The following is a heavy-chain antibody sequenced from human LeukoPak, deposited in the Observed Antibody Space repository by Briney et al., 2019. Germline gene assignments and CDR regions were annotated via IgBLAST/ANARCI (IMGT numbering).Heavy chain of an antibody. CDR1: GGSVSGHY. Sequence: SETLYLTCSVSGGSVSGHYWSWIRQTPERGLEWLGFVFASVSTNYNPFFKSRVTMSADMSRNQFYLGLQSVSAADTGVYSCARHQHYGDYDYFDFWGQGTLVTVSS. CDR3: ARHQHYGDYDYFDF. D-gene: IGHD4-17*01. CDR2: VFASVST. J-gene: IGHJ4*02. V-gene: IGHV4-59*08.